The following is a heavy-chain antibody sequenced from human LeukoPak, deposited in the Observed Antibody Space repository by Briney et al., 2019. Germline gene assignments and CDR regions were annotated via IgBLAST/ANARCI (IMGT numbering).Heavy chain of an antibody. CDR3: ALNAGRYFGLVR. D-gene: IGHD1-26*01. V-gene: IGHV1-18*01. J-gene: IGHJ4*02. Sequence: ASVKVSCKTSGYTFSTYGLSWVRQAPGQGLEWMGCISGNSGKTHYAQKFQDRGTLTTYTSSTTSFIELRSLISDDTAVYYCALNAGRYFGLVRWGKGTLVPLTS. CDR1: GYTFSTYG. CDR2: ISGNSGKT.